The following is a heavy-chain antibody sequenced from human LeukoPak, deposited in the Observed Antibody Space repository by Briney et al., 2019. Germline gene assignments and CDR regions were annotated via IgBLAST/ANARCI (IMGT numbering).Heavy chain of an antibody. CDR3: ARINYDRSKGFDY. V-gene: IGHV2-70*11. J-gene: IGHJ4*02. D-gene: IGHD3-22*01. Sequence: SGPTLVNPTQTLTLTCTFSGFSLSTRGMCVSWIRHPPGKALEWLTRIDWDDDKYYSTSLRTRLTISKDTSKNQVVLTMTNMDPVDTATYYCARINYDRSKGFDYWGQGTLVTVSS. CDR1: GFSLSTRGMC. CDR2: IDWDDDK.